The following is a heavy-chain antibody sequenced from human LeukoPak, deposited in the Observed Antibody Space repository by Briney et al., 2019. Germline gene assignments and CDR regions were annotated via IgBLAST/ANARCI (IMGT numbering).Heavy chain of an antibody. CDR2: INPNSGGT. Sequence: ASVKVSCKASGYTFTGYYMHWVRQAPGQGLEWMGWINPNSGGTNYAQKFQGRVTMTRDTSISTAYMELSRLRSDDTAVYYCASDLYYYDSSGYYPWGQGTLVTVSS. J-gene: IGHJ5*02. V-gene: IGHV1-2*02. CDR3: ASDLYYYDSSGYYP. D-gene: IGHD3-22*01. CDR1: GYTFTGYY.